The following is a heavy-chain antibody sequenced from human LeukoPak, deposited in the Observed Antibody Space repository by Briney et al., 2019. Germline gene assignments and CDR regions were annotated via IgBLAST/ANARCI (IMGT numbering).Heavy chain of an antibody. V-gene: IGHV3-20*04. J-gene: IGHJ6*04. CDR1: GFTFEDYG. CDR2: INWNGIIK. CDR3: AELGITMIGGV. D-gene: IGHD3-10*02. Sequence: PGGSLRLSCAVSGFTFEDYGMSWVRQGPGKGPEWVAGINWNGIIKRYGDSVRGRFTISRDKATNSLYLQMNSLRAEDTAVYYCAELGITMIGGVWGKGTTVTISS.